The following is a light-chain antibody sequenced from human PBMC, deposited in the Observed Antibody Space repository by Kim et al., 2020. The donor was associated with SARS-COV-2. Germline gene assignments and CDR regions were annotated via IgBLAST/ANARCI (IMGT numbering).Light chain of an antibody. CDR2: DTG. CDR3: LLSYSDSRV. Sequence: PEGTVPSTCASSTEPVTSGHFPYWFQQKPGQAPRTLIYDTGNRHSWTPARFSGSLLGGKAALTLSAAQPEDEADYYCLLSYSDSRVFGGGTQLTVL. J-gene: IGLJ2*01. V-gene: IGLV7-46*01. CDR1: TEPVTSGHF.